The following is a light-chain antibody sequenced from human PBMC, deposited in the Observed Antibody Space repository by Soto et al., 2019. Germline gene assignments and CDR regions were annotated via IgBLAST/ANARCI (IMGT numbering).Light chain of an antibody. CDR2: AAS. CDR1: QSISSH. V-gene: IGKV1-39*01. CDR3: QQSYSTPWK. J-gene: IGKJ1*01. Sequence: DIQMTQSPSSLSASVGDIVTITCRASQSISSHLNWYQQKPGKAPKLLIYAASSLQSGVPSRFSGSGSGTDFTLTISSLQPEDFATYYCQQSYSTPWKFGQGTKVEIK.